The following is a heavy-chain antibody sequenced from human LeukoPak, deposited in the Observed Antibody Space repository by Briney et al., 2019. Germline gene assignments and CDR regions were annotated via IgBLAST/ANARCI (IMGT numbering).Heavy chain of an antibody. Sequence: GASVKVSCKSSGYTFTGYYMHWVRQAPGQGLEWMGWINPNSGGTNYAQKFQGRVTMTRDTSISTAYMELSRLISDDTAVYYCAKESGEADLYYYGMDVWGQGTTVTVSS. D-gene: IGHD4-17*01. CDR2: INPNSGGT. CDR1: GYTFTGYY. J-gene: IGHJ6*02. CDR3: AKESGEADLYYYGMDV. V-gene: IGHV1-2*02.